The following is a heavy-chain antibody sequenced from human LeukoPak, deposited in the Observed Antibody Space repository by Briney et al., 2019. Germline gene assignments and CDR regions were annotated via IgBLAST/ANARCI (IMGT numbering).Heavy chain of an antibody. CDR2: IYYSGST. J-gene: IGHJ5*02. Sequence: SETLSLTCTVSGGSISSGGYYWSWIRQHPGKGLEWIGYIYYSGSTYYNPSLKSRVTISVDTSKNQFSLKLGSVTAAVTAVYYCARDGLMTGANWFDPWGQGTLVTVSS. CDR1: GGSISSGGYY. V-gene: IGHV4-31*03. CDR3: ARDGLMTGANWFDP.